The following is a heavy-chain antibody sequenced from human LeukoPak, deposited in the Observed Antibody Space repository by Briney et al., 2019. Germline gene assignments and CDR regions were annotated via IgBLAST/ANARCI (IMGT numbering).Heavy chain of an antibody. CDR3: ARDRTREGFDY. CDR1: GGSISSYY. V-gene: IGHV4-59*01. CDR2: IYYSGST. J-gene: IGHJ4*02. D-gene: IGHD1-14*01. Sequence: SETLSLTCTVSGGSISSYYWSWIRQPPGKRLEWIGYIYYSGSTNYNPSLKSRVTISVDTSKNQFSLKLSSVTAADTAVYYCARDRTREGFDYWGQGTLVTVSS.